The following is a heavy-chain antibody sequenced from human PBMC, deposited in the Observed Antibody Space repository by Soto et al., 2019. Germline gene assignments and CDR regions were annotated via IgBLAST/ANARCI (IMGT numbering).Heavy chain of an antibody. Sequence: QVQLQESGPGLVKPSETLSLTCTVSGGSISSYYWSWIRQPPGKGLEWIGYIYYSGSTNYNPSLXVXVXIXXDTSKNQFSLKLTSVTAADAAVYYCARRYGGAFDYWGQGTLVTVSS. CDR2: IYYSGST. CDR1: GGSISSYY. D-gene: IGHD4-17*01. J-gene: IGHJ4*02. CDR3: ARRYGGAFDY. V-gene: IGHV4-59*08.